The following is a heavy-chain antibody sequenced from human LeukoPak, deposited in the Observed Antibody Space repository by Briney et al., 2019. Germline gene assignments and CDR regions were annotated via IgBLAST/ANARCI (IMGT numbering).Heavy chain of an antibody. V-gene: IGHV4-59*08. Sequence: SETLSLTCTVSGGSISSYYWSWIRQPPGKGLEWIGYIYYSGSTNYNPSLMSRVPISVDPSQNQFPLKLSSVTAADTAVYYCARQELLGYCSGGSCYSPWFDPWGQGTLVTVSS. CDR3: ARQELLGYCSGGSCYSPWFDP. CDR2: IYYSGST. J-gene: IGHJ5*02. CDR1: GGSISSYY. D-gene: IGHD2-15*01.